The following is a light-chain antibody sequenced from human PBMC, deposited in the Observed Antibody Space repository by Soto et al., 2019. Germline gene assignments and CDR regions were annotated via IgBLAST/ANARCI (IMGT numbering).Light chain of an antibody. CDR3: QQYDSSPPIT. CDR1: QSVRSN. J-gene: IGKJ1*01. V-gene: IGKV3-20*01. CDR2: AAS. Sequence: IVMTQSPATLSVSPGERATLSCRASQSVRSNLAWYHQRPGQAPRLLIYAASARATGIPDRFSGSGSGTDFTLTISGLEPEDFAVYYCQQYDSSPPITFGQGTKVDIK.